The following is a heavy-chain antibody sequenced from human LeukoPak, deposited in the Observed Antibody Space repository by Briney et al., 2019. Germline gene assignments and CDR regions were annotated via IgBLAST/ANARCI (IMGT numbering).Heavy chain of an antibody. CDR2: ISGSGSNT. J-gene: IGHJ4*02. CDR1: GFTFSSYA. V-gene: IGHV3-23*01. D-gene: IGHD1-1*01. CDR3: AKVDGTGTTPTDY. Sequence: GGSLRLSCAASGFTFSSYAMTWVRQAPRKGLECVSVISGSGSNTDYADSVKGRFTISRDNSKNTLSLQMNSLRAEDTAVYYCAKVDGTGTTPTDYWGQGTLVTVSS.